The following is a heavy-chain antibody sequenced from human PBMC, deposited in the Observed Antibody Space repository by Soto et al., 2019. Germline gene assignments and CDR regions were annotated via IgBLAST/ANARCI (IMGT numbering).Heavy chain of an antibody. CDR3: AKDPTYDYGYFDS. V-gene: IGHV3-23*01. J-gene: IGHJ4*02. CDR2: ISYTGGST. CDR1: ALTALDHV. Sequence: GGSLRLSCAMSALTALDHVIDWVRQAPGKGLEWVSGISYTGGSTFNAASVKGRFTISRDNHKSTVYLHLNSLRAEDTAIYYCAKDPTYDYGYFDSWGQGTLVTVSS. D-gene: IGHD4-17*01.